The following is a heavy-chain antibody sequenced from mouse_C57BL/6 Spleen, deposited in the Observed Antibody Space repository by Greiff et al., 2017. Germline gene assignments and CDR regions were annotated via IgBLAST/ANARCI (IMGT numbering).Heavy chain of an antibody. CDR3: ARWRLRHYYAMDY. J-gene: IGHJ4*01. Sequence: EVQLQQSGPELVKPGASVKISCKASGYTFTDYYMNWVKQSHGKSLEWIGDINPNNGGTSYNQKFKGKATLTVDKSSSTAYMELRSLTSEDSAVYYCARWRLRHYYAMDYWGQGASVTVSS. D-gene: IGHD2-4*01. CDR1: GYTFTDYY. V-gene: IGHV1-26*01. CDR2: INPNNGGT.